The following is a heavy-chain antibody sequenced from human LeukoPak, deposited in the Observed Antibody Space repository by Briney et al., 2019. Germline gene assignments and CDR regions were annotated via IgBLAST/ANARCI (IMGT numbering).Heavy chain of an antibody. J-gene: IGHJ5*02. V-gene: IGHV4-59*08. CDR2: IYSSGTI. Sequence: SETLSLTCTVSGGSISSNSWGWIRQPPGEGLEWIGYIYSSGTINYNPSLKSRVTISIDTSKNQFSLKLTSVTAADTAVYYCARDVESSHGPWFDPWGQGTLVTVSS. CDR3: ARDVESSHGPWFDP. CDR1: GGSISSNS. D-gene: IGHD1-1*01.